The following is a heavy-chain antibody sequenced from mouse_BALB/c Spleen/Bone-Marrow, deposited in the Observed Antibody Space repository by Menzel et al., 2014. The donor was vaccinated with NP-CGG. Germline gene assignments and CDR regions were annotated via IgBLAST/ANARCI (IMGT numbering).Heavy chain of an antibody. Sequence: VKLVESGPGLVAPSQSLSITCTVSGFSLTSYGVHWVRQPPGKGLEWLGVIWAGGSTNYNSALISRLSISKDNSKSQVFLKMNSLQTDDTAMYYCARGYGSAWFAYWGQGTLVTVSA. CDR1: GFSLTSYG. J-gene: IGHJ3*01. D-gene: IGHD1-1*02. CDR3: ARGYGSAWFAY. V-gene: IGHV2-9*02. CDR2: IWAGGST.